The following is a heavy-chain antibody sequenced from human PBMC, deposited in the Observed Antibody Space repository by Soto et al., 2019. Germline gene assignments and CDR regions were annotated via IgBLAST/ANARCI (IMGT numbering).Heavy chain of an antibody. CDR1: GGTFSSYT. CDR3: ANTPQLGQWLVRNWFDP. V-gene: IGHV1-69*02. J-gene: IGHJ5*02. Sequence: QVQLVQSGAEVKKPGSSVKVSCKASGGTFSSYTISWVRQAPGQGLEWMGRIIPILGIANYAQKFQGRVTITADKSTSTAYMELSSLRSEDTAVYYCANTPQLGQWLVRNWFDPWGQGTLVTVSS. D-gene: IGHD6-19*01. CDR2: IIPILGIA.